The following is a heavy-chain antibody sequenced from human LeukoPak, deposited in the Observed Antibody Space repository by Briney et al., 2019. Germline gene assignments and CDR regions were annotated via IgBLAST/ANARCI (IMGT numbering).Heavy chain of an antibody. D-gene: IGHD5-18*01. V-gene: IGHV3-33*01. CDR3: ARGVPTAMVLRNYYGMDV. Sequence: PGGSLRLSCAASGFTFSSYGMHWVRQAPGKGLEWVAVIWCDGSNKYYADSVKGRFTISRDNSKNTLYLQMNSLRAEDTAVYYCARGVPTAMVLRNYYGMDVWGQGTTVTVSS. J-gene: IGHJ6*02. CDR2: IWCDGSNK. CDR1: GFTFSSYG.